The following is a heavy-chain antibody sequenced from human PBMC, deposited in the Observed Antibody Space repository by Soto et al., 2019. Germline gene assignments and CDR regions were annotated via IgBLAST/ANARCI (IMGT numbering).Heavy chain of an antibody. CDR1: GGTFYTYT. J-gene: IGHJ4*02. CDR3: ARIPRYSFPTSDDLDS. Sequence: QVQLVQSGAEVRKPGSSVQVSCKASGGTFYTYTFIWVPQAPGQGLEWMGSITPIYPTTNYAEKFQGRLTVTADGSTNTAYMELNSLTSEDTAVYYCARIPRYSFPTSDDLDSWGQGTLVTVSS. CDR2: ITPIYPTT. V-gene: IGHV1-69*15. D-gene: IGHD5-18*01.